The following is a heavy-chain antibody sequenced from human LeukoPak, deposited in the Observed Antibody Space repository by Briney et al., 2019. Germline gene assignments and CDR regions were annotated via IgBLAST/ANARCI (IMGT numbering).Heavy chain of an antibody. CDR2: IIPILGIA. J-gene: IGHJ4*02. CDR3: STHPDYYDRSGYYSGSSDY. V-gene: IGHV1-69*04. D-gene: IGHD3-22*01. Sequence: SVKVSCKASGGTFSSYAISWVRQAPGQGLEWMGRIIPILGIANYAQKFQGRVTITADKSTSTAYMELSSLRSEDTAVYYCSTHPDYYDRSGYYSGSSDYWGQGTLVTVSS. CDR1: GGTFSSYA.